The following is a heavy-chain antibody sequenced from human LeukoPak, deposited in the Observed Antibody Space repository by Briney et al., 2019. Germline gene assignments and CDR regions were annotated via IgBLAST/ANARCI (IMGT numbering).Heavy chain of an antibody. Sequence: SETLSLTCNVSGYSISSNYYWGWIRQPPGKGLEWIGIINHRGSTNYNPSLKSRVTISPDASKNQFSLKLSSVTAADTAVYYCARVDVSSGYYQHFDCWGQGTLVTVSS. CDR1: GYSISSNYY. J-gene: IGHJ4*01. V-gene: IGHV4-38-2*02. CDR3: ARVDVSSGYYQHFDC. D-gene: IGHD3-22*01. CDR2: INHRGST.